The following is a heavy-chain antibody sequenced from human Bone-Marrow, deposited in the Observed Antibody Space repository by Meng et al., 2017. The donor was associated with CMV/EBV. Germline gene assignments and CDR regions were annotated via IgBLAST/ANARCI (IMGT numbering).Heavy chain of an antibody. CDR2: ISYDGSNK. D-gene: IGHD3-22*01. Sequence: GESLKISCAASGFTFHNYAMHWLRQAPGKGLEWVAVISYDGSNKYYADSVKGRFTISRDNSKNTLYLQMNSLRAEDTAVYYCHRGYYYHRRAFDIWGQGTMVTVSS. J-gene: IGHJ3*02. CDR3: HRGYYYHRRAFDI. CDR1: GFTFHNYA. V-gene: IGHV3-30*04.